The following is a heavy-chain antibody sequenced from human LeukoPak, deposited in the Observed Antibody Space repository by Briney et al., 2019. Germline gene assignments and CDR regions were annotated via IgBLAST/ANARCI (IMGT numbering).Heavy chain of an antibody. V-gene: IGHV1-69*04. CDR2: IIPILGIA. CDR3: ATPLGDYYDSSGYFTRRTPEYYYYYGMDV. Sequence: ASVKVSCKASGGTFSSYAISWVRQAPGQGLEWMGRIIPILGIANYAQKFQGRVTITADKSTSTAYMELSSLRSEDTAVYYCATPLGDYYDSSGYFTRRTPEYYYYYGMDVWGQGTTVTVSS. CDR1: GGTFSSYA. D-gene: IGHD3-22*01. J-gene: IGHJ6*02.